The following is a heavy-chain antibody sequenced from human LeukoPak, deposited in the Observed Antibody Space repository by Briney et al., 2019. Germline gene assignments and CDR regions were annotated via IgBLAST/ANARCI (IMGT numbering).Heavy chain of an antibody. CDR2: MNPNSGNT. D-gene: IGHD2-2*01. CDR1: GYTFTSYD. Sequence: ASVKVSCKASGYTFTSYDINWVRQATGQGLEWMGWMNPNSGNTGYAQKFQGRVTMTRNTSISTAYMELSSLRSEDTAVYYCARGVSPAAIWPYYYYGMDVWGQGTTVTVSS. CDR3: ARGVSPAAIWPYYYYGMDV. V-gene: IGHV1-8*01. J-gene: IGHJ6*02.